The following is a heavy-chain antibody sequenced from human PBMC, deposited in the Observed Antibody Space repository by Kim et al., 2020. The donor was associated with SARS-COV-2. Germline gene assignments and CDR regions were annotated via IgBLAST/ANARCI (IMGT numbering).Heavy chain of an antibody. J-gene: IGHJ4*02. CDR2: ISGSGGIT. Sequence: GGSLRLSCAASGFTFSSYAMSWVLQAPGKGLEWVSAISGSGGITYYADSVKGRFTISRDNSKNTLYLQMNSLRAEDTAVYYCAKINYYDSSGYPNWGQGTLVTVSS. CDR1: GFTFSSYA. CDR3: AKINYYDSSGYPN. V-gene: IGHV3-23*01. D-gene: IGHD3-22*01.